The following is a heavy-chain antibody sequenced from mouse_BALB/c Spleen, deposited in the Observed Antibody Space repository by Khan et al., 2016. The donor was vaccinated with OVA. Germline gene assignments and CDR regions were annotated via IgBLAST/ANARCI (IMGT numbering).Heavy chain of an antibody. J-gene: IGHJ2*01. V-gene: IGHV1S135*01. CDR1: GYSFTDYN. Sequence: EVKLLESGPELVKPGASVKVSCKASGYSFTDYNIFWVKQSLGKSLEWIGYIDPYNGGTNYNQKFKGEATLTVDKSSTTAFMLLNSLTSEDSAVYYWARICYYGSGFDCWGQGTTLTVSS. CDR3: ARICYYGSGFDC. CDR2: IDPYNGGT. D-gene: IGHD1-1*01.